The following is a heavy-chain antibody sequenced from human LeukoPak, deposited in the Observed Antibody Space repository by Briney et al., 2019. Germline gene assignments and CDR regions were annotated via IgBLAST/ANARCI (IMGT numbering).Heavy chain of an antibody. CDR3: ARVMNLSAFDI. CDR2: IYSGGST. V-gene: IGHV3-66*01. D-gene: IGHD3-9*01. CDR1: GFTVSSNY. J-gene: IGHJ4*02. Sequence: PGGSLRLSCAASGFTVSSNYMSWVRQAPGKGLEWVSVIYSGGSTYYADFVKGRFTISRDNSKNTLYLQMYSLRADDTAVYYCARVMNLSAFDIWGQGTLVTVSS.